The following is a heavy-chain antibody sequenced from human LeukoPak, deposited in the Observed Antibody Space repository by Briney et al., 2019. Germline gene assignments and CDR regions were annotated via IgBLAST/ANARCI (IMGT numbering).Heavy chain of an antibody. Sequence: GGSLRLSCAASGFTFSSYAMNWVRQAPGKGLEWVSSISSSSSYIYYADSVKGRFTISRDNAKNSLCLQMNSLRAEDTAVYYCARAAYPNYYGSGTCGYWGQGTLVTVSS. CDR3: ARAAYPNYYGSGTCGY. J-gene: IGHJ4*02. D-gene: IGHD3-10*01. V-gene: IGHV3-21*01. CDR1: GFTFSSYA. CDR2: ISSSSSYI.